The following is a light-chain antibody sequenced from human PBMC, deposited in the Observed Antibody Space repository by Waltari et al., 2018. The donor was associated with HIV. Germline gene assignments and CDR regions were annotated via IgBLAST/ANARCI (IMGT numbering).Light chain of an antibody. V-gene: IGLV2-11*02. CDR3: CSYAGSFYV. J-gene: IGLJ1*01. Sequence: QSALTQPRSVYGSAGQSVTLACTGTSSDVGGYNYVSWYQQHPGKAPKLMIYDVSKRPSGVPDRFSGSKSGNTASLTISGLQAEDEADYYCCSYAGSFYVFGTGTKVTVL. CDR1: SSDVGGYNY. CDR2: DVS.